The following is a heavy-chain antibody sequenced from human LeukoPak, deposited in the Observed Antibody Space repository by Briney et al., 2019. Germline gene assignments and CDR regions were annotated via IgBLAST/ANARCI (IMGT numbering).Heavy chain of an antibody. J-gene: IGHJ4*02. CDR1: GGSFSGYY. CDR3: ARGGIQLWFPKYFDY. CDR2: INHSGST. V-gene: IGHV4-34*01. Sequence: SETLSLTCAVYGGSFSGYYWSWIRQPPGKGLEWIGEINHSGSTDYNPSLKSRVTISVDTSKNQFSLKLSSVTAADTAVYYCARGGIQLWFPKYFDYWGQGTLVTVSS. D-gene: IGHD5-18*01.